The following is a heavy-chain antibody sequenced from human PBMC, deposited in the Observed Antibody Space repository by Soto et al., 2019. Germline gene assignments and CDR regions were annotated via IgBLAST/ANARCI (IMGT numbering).Heavy chain of an antibody. V-gene: IGHV1-8*01. Sequence: ASVKVSWKASGYSFSNFDINWVRQATGQGLEWMGWVSPKSGNRGYAQKFQGRFTVTSNTAISTAYMELSSLTSDDTAVYYCVRARGYSAWSPSHWGQ. CDR2: VSPKSGNR. CDR3: VRARGYSAWSPSH. CDR1: GYSFSNFD. D-gene: IGHD3-9*01. J-gene: IGHJ1*01.